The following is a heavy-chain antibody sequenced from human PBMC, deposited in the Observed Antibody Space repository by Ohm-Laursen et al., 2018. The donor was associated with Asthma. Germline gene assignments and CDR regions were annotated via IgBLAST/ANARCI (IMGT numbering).Heavy chain of an antibody. D-gene: IGHD1-26*01. CDR2: ISYDGSNK. V-gene: IGHV3-30-3*01. Sequence: SLRLSCAASGFTFSSYAMLWVRQAPGKGLEWVAVISYDGSNKYYADSVKGRFTISRDNSKNTLYLQMNSLRAEDTAVYYCARDLEVGASYYYYYGMDVWGQGTTVTVSS. CDR1: GFTFSSYA. CDR3: ARDLEVGASYYYYYGMDV. J-gene: IGHJ6*02.